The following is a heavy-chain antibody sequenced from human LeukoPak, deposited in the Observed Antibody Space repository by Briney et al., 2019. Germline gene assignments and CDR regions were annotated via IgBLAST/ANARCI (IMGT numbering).Heavy chain of an antibody. CDR2: ISAYNGNT. J-gene: IGHJ5*02. CDR3: ARDRGFNWFDP. Sequence: ASVKVSCKASGYTFTSYGITWVRQAPGQGLEWMGWISAYNGNTNYAQKFQGRVTVTTDTSTSTGHMELRSLRSDDTALYYCARDRGFNWFDPWGQGTLVTVSS. CDR1: GYTFTSYG. V-gene: IGHV1-18*01.